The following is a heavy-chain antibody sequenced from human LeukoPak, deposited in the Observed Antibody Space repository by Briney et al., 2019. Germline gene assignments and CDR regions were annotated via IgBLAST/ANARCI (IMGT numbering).Heavy chain of an antibody. D-gene: IGHD2-15*01. CDR2: IYPGDSDT. V-gene: IGHV5-51*01. J-gene: IGHJ5*02. Sequence: GESLKTSCKGSGYSFTSYWIGWVRHMPGKGLEWMGIIYPGDSDTRYSPSFQGQVTISADKSISTAYLQWSSLKASDTAMYCCARAREDIVVVVAALSWFDPWGQGTLVTVSS. CDR3: ARAREDIVVVVAALSWFDP. CDR1: GYSFTSYW.